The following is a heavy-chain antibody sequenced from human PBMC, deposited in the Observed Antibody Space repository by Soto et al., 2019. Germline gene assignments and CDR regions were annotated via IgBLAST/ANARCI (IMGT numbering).Heavy chain of an antibody. Sequence: EVQLVESGGGLVQPGGSLRLSWAASGFTVSSNYMSWVRQAPGKGLEWVSLIYSGGRTYYADSVKGRFTISRDNSKNTLYLQMNSLRAEDTAVYFCARDPTRAYFDYWGQGTVVTVSS. V-gene: IGHV3-66*01. CDR1: GFTVSSNY. CDR3: ARDPTRAYFDY. CDR2: IYSGGRT. J-gene: IGHJ4*02.